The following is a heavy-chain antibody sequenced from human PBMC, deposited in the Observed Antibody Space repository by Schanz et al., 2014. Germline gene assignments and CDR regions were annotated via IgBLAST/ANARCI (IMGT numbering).Heavy chain of an antibody. CDR1: GYTFNNYY. J-gene: IGHJ5*01. D-gene: IGHD1-1*01. V-gene: IGHV1-46*02. CDR2: ISPSTGRT. Sequence: GPEVKEPGASVKVSCKASGYTFNNYYRHWVRQAPGQRPEWLGVISPSTGRTTYAPKFQDRVTITRDTSMTSVYMVRSRLRCEETAIHYRAVVGYKTLLRSFHPRDQGSMMIDS. CDR3: AVVGYKTLLRSFHPRDQGSMMIDS.